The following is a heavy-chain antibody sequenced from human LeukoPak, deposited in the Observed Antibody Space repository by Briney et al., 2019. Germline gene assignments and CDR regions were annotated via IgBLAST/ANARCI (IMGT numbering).Heavy chain of an antibody. CDR1: GFTFSSYW. Sequence: PGGSLRLSCAASGFTFSSYWMSWVRQAPGKGLEWVAQIKQDGSENYYVDSVKGRFTISRDNAKNSLYLQMNSLRAEDTAAYYCARARYYYDSSGYCYFDYWGQGTLVTVSS. V-gene: IGHV3-7*01. J-gene: IGHJ4*02. D-gene: IGHD3-22*01. CDR3: ARARYYYDSSGYCYFDY. CDR2: IKQDGSEN.